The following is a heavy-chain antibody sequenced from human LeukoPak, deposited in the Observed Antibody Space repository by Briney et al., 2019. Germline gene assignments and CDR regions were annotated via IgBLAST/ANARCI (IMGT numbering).Heavy chain of an antibody. CDR2: ISSSGSTI. CDR1: GFTFSSYE. J-gene: IGHJ4*02. D-gene: IGHD6-19*01. V-gene: IGHV3-48*03. CDR3: AKGGIAVALGYFDY. Sequence: GGSLRLSCAASGFTFSSYEMNWVRQAPGKGLEWVSYISSSGSTIYYADSVKGRFTISRDNAKNSLYLQMNSLRAEDMAFYYCAKGGIAVALGYFDYWGQGTLVTVSS.